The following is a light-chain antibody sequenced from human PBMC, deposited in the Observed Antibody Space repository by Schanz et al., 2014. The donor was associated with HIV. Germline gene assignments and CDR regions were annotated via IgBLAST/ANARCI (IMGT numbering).Light chain of an antibody. J-gene: IGLJ1*01. CDR3: CSLAASLTRV. CDR2: GNT. V-gene: IGLV1-40*01. Sequence: QSVLTQPPSVSGALGQRVTISCTGSRSNIGAGYDVHWYQQLPGTAPKLLIYGNTNRPSGVPDRFSGSKSGTSASLAITGLQAEDEADYFCCSLAASLTRVFGTGTKLTVL. CDR1: RSNIGAGYD.